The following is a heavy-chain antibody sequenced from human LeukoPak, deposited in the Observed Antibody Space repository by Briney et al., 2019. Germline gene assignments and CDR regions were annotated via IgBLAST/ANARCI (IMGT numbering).Heavy chain of an antibody. J-gene: IGHJ6*03. D-gene: IGHD5-12*01. V-gene: IGHV1-2*02. Sequence: GASVKVSCKASGYTFTGYYMHWVRQAPGQGLEWMGWINPNSGGTNYAQKFQGRVTMTRDTSISTAYMELSRLRSDDTAVYYCARALGGYDSYYYYYYMDVWGKGTTVTVSS. CDR1: GYTFTGYY. CDR2: INPNSGGT. CDR3: ARALGGYDSYYYYYYMDV.